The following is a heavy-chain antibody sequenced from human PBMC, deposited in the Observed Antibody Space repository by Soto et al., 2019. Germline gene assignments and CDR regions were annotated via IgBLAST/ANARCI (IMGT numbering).Heavy chain of an antibody. D-gene: IGHD2-8*01. CDR3: ARQGSNGAYYYYGMDV. CDR2: IYPGDSDT. CDR1: GYRFSSYW. V-gene: IGHV5-51*01. Sequence: PGESLKISCQGSGYRFSSYWIAWVRQMPGKGLEWMGIIYPGDSDTIYSPSFQGQVTFSVDKPTSTAYLQWSSLKASDTAMYYCARQGSNGAYYYYGMDVWGQGTTVTVSS. J-gene: IGHJ6*02.